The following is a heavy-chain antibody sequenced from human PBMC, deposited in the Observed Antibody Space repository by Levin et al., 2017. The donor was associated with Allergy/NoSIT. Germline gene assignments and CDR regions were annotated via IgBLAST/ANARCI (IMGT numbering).Heavy chain of an antibody. D-gene: IGHD2-15*01. J-gene: IGHJ3*02. Sequence: GGSLRLSCAASGFTFSGSAIHWVRQASGKGLEWVGRIRNKADSYATAYAASVKGRFTISRDDSKNTAYLQMNSLQTEDTAVYYCTRLSASAPPWAFDIWGQGTMVTVSS. V-gene: IGHV3-73*01. CDR2: IRNKADSYAT. CDR1: GFTFSGSA. CDR3: TRLSASAPPWAFDI.